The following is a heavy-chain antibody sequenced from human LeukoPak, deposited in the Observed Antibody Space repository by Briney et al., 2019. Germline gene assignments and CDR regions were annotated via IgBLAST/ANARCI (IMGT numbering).Heavy chain of an antibody. Sequence: ASVKVSCKASGYTFTSYYMHWVRQAPGQGLEWMGIINPSGGSTSYAQKFQGRVTMTRDTSTSTVYMELSSLRSEDTAVYYCARATYNYHDSSGYYFIDYGMDVWGQGTTVTVSS. V-gene: IGHV1-46*01. CDR3: ARATYNYHDSSGYYFIDYGMDV. CDR2: INPSGGST. D-gene: IGHD3-22*01. J-gene: IGHJ6*02. CDR1: GYTFTSYY.